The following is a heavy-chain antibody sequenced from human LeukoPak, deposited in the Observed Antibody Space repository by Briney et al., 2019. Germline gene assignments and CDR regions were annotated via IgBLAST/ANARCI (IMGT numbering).Heavy chain of an antibody. J-gene: IGHJ6*02. Sequence: SETLSLTCTVSGGSISSYYWGWIRQPPGKGLEWVGFIYYSGSTNYNPSLKSRVTISVDTSKNQFSLKLSSVTAADTAAYYCARQTGNFWPMDVWGQGTTVTVSS. CDR2: IYYSGST. CDR1: GGSISSYY. CDR3: ARQTGNFWPMDV. V-gene: IGHV4-59*01. D-gene: IGHD3-3*01.